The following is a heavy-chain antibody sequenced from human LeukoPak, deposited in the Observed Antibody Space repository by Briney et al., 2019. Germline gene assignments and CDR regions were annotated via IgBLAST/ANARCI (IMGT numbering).Heavy chain of an antibody. V-gene: IGHV4-39*07. J-gene: IGHJ4*02. CDR1: GGSISSSSYY. CDR2: INHSGST. D-gene: IGHD5-18*01. CDR3: ARGGYSYGY. Sequence: PSETLSLTCTVSGGSISSSSYYWSWIRQPPGKGLEWIGEINHSGSTNYNPSLKSRVTISVDTSKNQFSLKLSSVTAADTAVYYCARGGYSYGYWGQGTLVTVSS.